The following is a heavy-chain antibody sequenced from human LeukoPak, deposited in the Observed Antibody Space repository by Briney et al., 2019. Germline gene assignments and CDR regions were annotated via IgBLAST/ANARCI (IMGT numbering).Heavy chain of an antibody. CDR3: GKDIYPYNSPAADY. Sequence: GGSLRLSCAASGFTFNDYAMHWVRQAPGKGLEWVSGISWNSGSIGYADSVKGRFTISRDNAKNSLYLQMNSLRAEDTALYYCGKDIYPYNSPAADYWGQGTLVTVSS. CDR2: ISWNSGSI. D-gene: IGHD6-13*01. J-gene: IGHJ4*02. CDR1: GFTFNDYA. V-gene: IGHV3-9*01.